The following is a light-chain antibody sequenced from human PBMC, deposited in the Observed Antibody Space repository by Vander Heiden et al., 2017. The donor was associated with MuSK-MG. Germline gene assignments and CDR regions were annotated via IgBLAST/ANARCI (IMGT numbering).Light chain of an antibody. CDR1: STDIGSYVF. J-gene: IGLJ2*01. CDR2: EVN. Sequence: QSALTQPASVSGSPGQSITISCTGTSTDIGSYVFVSWYQKPPGKAPKLIIYEVNKRPSGVSNRFSASKSGNTASTTISGHQAEDEDDYYCCSDVGSNNLIFGGGTKLTVL. CDR3: CSDVGSNNLI. V-gene: IGLV2-23*02.